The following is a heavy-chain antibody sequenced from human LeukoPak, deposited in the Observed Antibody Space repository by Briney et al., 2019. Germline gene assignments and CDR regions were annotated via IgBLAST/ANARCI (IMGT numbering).Heavy chain of an antibody. CDR3: VRRASYYDGLDY. D-gene: IGHD3-22*01. V-gene: IGHV5-51*01. CDR1: GYSFTNYW. J-gene: IGHJ4*02. CDR2: IYPGDSDT. Sequence: GESLKISCQGSGYSFTNYWIGWVRQVPGKGLEWMGIIYPGDSDTRYSPSSQGQVTISADKSISTAYLQWSSLKTSDTAMYYCVRRASYYDGLDYWGQGTLVTVSS.